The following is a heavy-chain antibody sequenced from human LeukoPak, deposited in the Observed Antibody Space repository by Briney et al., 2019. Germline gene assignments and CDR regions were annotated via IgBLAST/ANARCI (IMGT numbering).Heavy chain of an antibody. CDR2: IYYSGGT. Sequence: SQTLSLTCTVSGGSISSGGYYWSWIRQPPGKGLEWIGYIYYSGGTYYNRSLKNRITISVDTSKNQFSLTLSSVTAADTAVYYCARVSCSGGSCYSFDYWGQGTLVTVSS. CDR3: ARVSCSGGSCYSFDY. D-gene: IGHD2-15*01. J-gene: IGHJ4*02. V-gene: IGHV4-30-4*01. CDR1: GGSISSGGYY.